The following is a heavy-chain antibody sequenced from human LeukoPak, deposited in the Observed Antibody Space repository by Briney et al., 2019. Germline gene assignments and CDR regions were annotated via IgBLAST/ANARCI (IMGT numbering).Heavy chain of an antibody. Sequence: SETLSLTCTVSGGSISSDSYYWAWIRQPPGKGLEWIASIYYSGSTYYNPSLKSRVTISVDTSRNQFSLKLSSVIAADTAVYYCASLAVAGLSEGYWGQGTLVTVSS. CDR3: ASLAVAGLSEGY. J-gene: IGHJ4*02. V-gene: IGHV4-39*01. D-gene: IGHD6-19*01. CDR1: GGSISSDSYY. CDR2: IYYSGST.